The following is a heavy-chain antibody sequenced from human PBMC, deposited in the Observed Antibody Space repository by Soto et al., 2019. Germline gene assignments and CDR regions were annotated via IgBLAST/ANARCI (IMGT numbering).Heavy chain of an antibody. J-gene: IGHJ4*02. CDR1: GFTFSRHG. Sequence: QVQLVESGGGVVQPGTSLRLSCAASGFTFSRHGMHWVRQTPDKGLEWLAVILNDASGHWYADSVKGRFTISRDNFENTLYLQMNGLRLDDTAMYYCARDDDYPDNGFDYWGQGTLVTVSS. CDR2: ILNDASGH. V-gene: IGHV3-33*01. D-gene: IGHD4-17*01. CDR3: ARDDDYPDNGFDY.